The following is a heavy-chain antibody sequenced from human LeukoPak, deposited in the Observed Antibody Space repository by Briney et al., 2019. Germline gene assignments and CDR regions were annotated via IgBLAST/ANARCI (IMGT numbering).Heavy chain of an antibody. V-gene: IGHV5-51*01. CDR3: ARTSSLGFDY. Sequence: GESLKISCKGSGYIFTTYWIGWVRQMPGKGLEWMGTLYPDDSDTRYSPSFQGQVTISADKSISTAYLQWSNLKASDTAMYYCARTSSLGFDYWGQGTLVTVSS. J-gene: IGHJ4*02. CDR1: GYIFTTYW. CDR2: LYPDDSDT. D-gene: IGHD6-13*01.